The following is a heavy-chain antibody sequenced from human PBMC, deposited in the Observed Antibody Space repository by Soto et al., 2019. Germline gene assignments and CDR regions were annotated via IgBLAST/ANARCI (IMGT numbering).Heavy chain of an antibody. V-gene: IGHV4-59*01. J-gene: IGHJ4*02. D-gene: IGHD3-22*01. Sequence: QVQLQESGPGLVKPSETLSLTCTVSGGSISSYYWSWIRQPPGKGLEWIGYIYYSGSTNYNPSLKSRVTISVDTSKNQFSLKLSSVTAADTAVYYCARVLGYYDSSGYYDPYYFDYWGQGTLVTVSS. CDR3: ARVLGYYDSSGYYDPYYFDY. CDR1: GGSISSYY. CDR2: IYYSGST.